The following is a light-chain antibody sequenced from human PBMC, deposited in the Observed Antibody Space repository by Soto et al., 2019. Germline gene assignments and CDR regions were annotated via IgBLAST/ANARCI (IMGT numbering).Light chain of an antibody. V-gene: IGLV3-21*02. J-gene: IGLJ3*02. CDR3: QVWDSYSDHVV. Sequence: SYELTQPPSVSVAPEQTARITCGESNIGSKSVHWYQQKPGQAPVLVVSHDSDRPSGIPERFSGSNSGNTATLTISRVDAGDEADYFCQVWDSYSDHVVFGGGTKLTVL. CDR1: NIGSKS. CDR2: HDS.